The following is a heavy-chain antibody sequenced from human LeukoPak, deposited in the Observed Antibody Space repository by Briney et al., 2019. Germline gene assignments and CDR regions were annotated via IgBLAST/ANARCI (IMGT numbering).Heavy chain of an antibody. D-gene: IGHD1-7*01. J-gene: IGHJ4*02. CDR2: IIPIFGTA. CDR3: ARGYGTKPYYFDY. CDR1: GGTFSSYA. V-gene: IGHV1-69*05. Sequence: GASVKVSCKASGGTFSSYAISLVRQAPGQGLEWMGRIIPIFGTANYAQKFQGRVTITTDESTSTAYMELSSLRSEDTAVYYCARGYGTKPYYFDYWGQGALVTVSS.